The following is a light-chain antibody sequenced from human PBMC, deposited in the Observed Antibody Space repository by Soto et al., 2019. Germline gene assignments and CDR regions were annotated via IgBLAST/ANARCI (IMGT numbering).Light chain of an antibody. CDR3: QQYGSPIT. CDR1: ESVSTSY. CDR2: GAS. J-gene: IGKJ5*01. V-gene: IGKV3-20*01. Sequence: IVLTQSPATLSLSPGERATLSCRASESVSTSYLACYQQSPGQAPRLLIYGASSRATGIPDRFSGSGSGTDFTLTISRLEPEDFAVYYCQQYGSPITFGQGTRLEIK.